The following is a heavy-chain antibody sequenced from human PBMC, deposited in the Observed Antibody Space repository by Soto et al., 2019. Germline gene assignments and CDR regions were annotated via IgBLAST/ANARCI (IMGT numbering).Heavy chain of an antibody. D-gene: IGHD3-16*01. CDR2: ISGSGRTI. CDR3: ARLPFPGGWFDP. CDR1: GIVFSDY. J-gene: IGHJ5*02. V-gene: IGHV3-11*01. Sequence: QVQLVESGGGLVKPGGSLRLSCAASGIVFSDYMSWVRQAPGKGLEWLSYISGSGRTIYSADSVKGRFTISRDNATNSLYLQMNSLRAEDTAVYYCARLPFPGGWFDPWGQGTLVTVSS.